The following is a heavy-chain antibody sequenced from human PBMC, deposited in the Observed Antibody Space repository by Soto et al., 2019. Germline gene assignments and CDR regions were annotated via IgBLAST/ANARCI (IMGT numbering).Heavy chain of an antibody. CDR1: GFTFSRYS. D-gene: IGHD2-2*01. CDR3: AGPFECCTTSCIR. CDR2: ISSSSNSI. Sequence: EVQLVESGGGLVQPGGSLRLSCAASGFTFSRYSMNWVRQAPGKGLEWVSYISSSSNSIYYADSVKGRFTISRDNAYNYLQLLRTGQRAEDTYGYWCAGPFECCTTSCIRWRLGAVVTFS. J-gene: IGHJ4*02. V-gene: IGHV3-48*01.